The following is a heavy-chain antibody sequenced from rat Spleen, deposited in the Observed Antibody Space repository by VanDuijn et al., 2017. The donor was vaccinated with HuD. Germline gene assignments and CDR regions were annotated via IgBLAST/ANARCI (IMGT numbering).Heavy chain of an antibody. CDR2: IWGDGST. Sequence: QVQLKESGPGLVQPSQTLSLICTVSGFSLISNSVHWVRQPPGKGLEWMGGIWGDGSTDYNSALNSRLSISRDTSKSQVFLKMNSLQTEDTAMYFCARASFDYWGQGVMVTVSS. CDR3: ARASFDY. V-gene: IGHV2-1*01. J-gene: IGHJ2*01. CDR1: GFSLISNS.